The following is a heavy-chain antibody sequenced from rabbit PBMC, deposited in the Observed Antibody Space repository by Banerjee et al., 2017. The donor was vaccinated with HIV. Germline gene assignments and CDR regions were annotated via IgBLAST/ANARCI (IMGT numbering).Heavy chain of an antibody. CDR3: ARGIESYAGYGLGL. J-gene: IGHJ4*01. Sequence: QEQLEESGGGLVKPGASLKLSCKASGFSFSSGYDMCWVRQAPGKGLEWIACIYAGISGTTYYASWAKGRFTISKTSSTTVTLQMTSLTAADTATYFCARGIESYAGYGLGLWGPGTLVIVS. CDR2: IYAGISGTT. D-gene: IGHD7-1*01. V-gene: IGHV1S45*01. CDR1: GFSFSSGYD.